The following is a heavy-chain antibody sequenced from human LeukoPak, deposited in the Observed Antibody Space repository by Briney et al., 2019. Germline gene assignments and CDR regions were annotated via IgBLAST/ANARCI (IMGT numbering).Heavy chain of an antibody. Sequence: SETLSLTCAVSGYSISSGYYWGWIRQPPGKGLDWIGSISHSGSTYYNPSLRSRVTISIDTSKNQFSLSLNSVTATDTAVYYCARVGGYSYGNYYFNYWGQGTLVTVSS. V-gene: IGHV4-38-2*01. D-gene: IGHD5-18*01. CDR2: ISHSGST. CDR1: GYSISSGYY. CDR3: ARVGGYSYGNYYFNY. J-gene: IGHJ4*02.